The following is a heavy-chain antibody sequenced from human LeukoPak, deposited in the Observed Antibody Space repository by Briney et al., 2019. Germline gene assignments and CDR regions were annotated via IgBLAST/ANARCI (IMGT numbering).Heavy chain of an antibody. CDR3: ARDAAEYWAFDI. J-gene: IGHJ3*02. D-gene: IGHD6-6*01. CDR2: IYYSGST. V-gene: IGHV4-59*01. Sequence: TSETLSLTCTVSGGSISSYCWSWIRQPPGKGLEWIGYIYYSGSTNYNPSLKSRVTISVDTSKNQFSLKLSSVTAADTAVYYCARDAAEYWAFDIWGQGTMVTVSS. CDR1: GGSISSYC.